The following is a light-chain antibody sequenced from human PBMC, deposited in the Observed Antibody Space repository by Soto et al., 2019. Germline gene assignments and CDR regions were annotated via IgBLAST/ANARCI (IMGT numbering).Light chain of an antibody. CDR2: GAS. CDR3: QQYNIWPQT. V-gene: IGKV3-15*01. J-gene: IGKJ1*01. CDR1: QNLRSS. Sequence: VMTQSPATLSGSPGERATLSCRASQNLRSSLAWYQQKPGQAPRLLIYGASTRATGIPARFSGSGSGTEFTLTISSLQSEDFAVYFCQQYNIWPQTFGQGTKVDIK.